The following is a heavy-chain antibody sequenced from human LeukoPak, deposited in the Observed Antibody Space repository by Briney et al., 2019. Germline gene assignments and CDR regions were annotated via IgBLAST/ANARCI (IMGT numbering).Heavy chain of an antibody. CDR2: IKQDGSEK. CDR1: GFTFSSYW. J-gene: IGHJ4*02. CDR3: ASHYGALYYFDY. D-gene: IGHD4-17*01. Sequence: GGSLRLSCAASGFTFSSYWMSWVRQAPGKGLEWVANIKQDGSEKYYVDSVKGRFTISRDNAKNSLYLQMNSLRADDTAVYYCASHYGALYYFDYWGQGTLVTVSS. V-gene: IGHV3-7*01.